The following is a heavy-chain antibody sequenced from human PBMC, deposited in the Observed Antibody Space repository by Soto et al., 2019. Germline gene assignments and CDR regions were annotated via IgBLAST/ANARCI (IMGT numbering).Heavy chain of an antibody. CDR1: GYSFGAYW. D-gene: IGHD3-22*01. J-gene: IGHJ5*02. V-gene: IGHV5-51*01. Sequence: GESLKISCQGSGYSFGAYWIGWVRQMPGKGLEWMGIIFPGDSDTRYRPSFQGQVTISVDRSINTAYLQWSSLRVEDTALYYCARREGPLIHNSFDAWGQGTLVTVSS. CDR2: IFPGDSDT. CDR3: ARREGPLIHNSFDA.